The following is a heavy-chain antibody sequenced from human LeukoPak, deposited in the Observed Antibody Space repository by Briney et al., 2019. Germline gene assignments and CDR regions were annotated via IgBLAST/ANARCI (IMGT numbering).Heavy chain of an antibody. Sequence: GGSLRLSWAASGFTFSSYWMHWVRQAQGKGLVWVSRINSDGSSTTYADSVKGRFTISRGNAKNTLYLQMNSLRAGDTAVFYCARAPVQYCGGDCDAFDIWGQGTMVTVSS. CDR3: ARAPVQYCGGDCDAFDI. V-gene: IGHV3-74*01. CDR1: GFTFSSYW. CDR2: INSDGSST. J-gene: IGHJ3*02. D-gene: IGHD2-21*02.